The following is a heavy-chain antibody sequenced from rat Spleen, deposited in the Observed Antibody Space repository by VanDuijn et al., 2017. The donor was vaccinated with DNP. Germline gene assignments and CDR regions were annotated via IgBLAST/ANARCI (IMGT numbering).Heavy chain of an antibody. CDR1: GFTFSDSA. D-gene: IGHD5-1*01. V-gene: IGHV5-17*01. J-gene: IGHJ2*01. Sequence: EVQLVESGGGVVQPGNSLKLSCAASGFTFSDSAMAWVRQSPKKGLEWVATIIYDGSHTFYPDSVEGRFTISRDNAKSRLYLQMNSLKSEDTATYYCAGQGANLPFDYWGQGVMVTVSS. CDR3: AGQGANLPFDY. CDR2: IIYDGSHT.